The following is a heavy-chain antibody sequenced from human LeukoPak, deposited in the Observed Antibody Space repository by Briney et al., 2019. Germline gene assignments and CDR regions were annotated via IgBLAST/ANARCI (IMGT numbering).Heavy chain of an antibody. CDR2: ISGSGGST. CDR3: AKDRHDFWSGYYIRGWYFDY. V-gene: IGHV3-23*01. D-gene: IGHD3-3*01. J-gene: IGHJ4*02. CDR1: GFTFNSYS. Sequence: GGSLRLSCTASGFTFNSYSMEWVRQAPGKGLEWVSAISGSGGSTYYADSVKGRFTISRDNSKNTLYLQMNSLRAEDTAVYYCAKDRHDFWSGYYIRGWYFDYWGQGTLVTVSS.